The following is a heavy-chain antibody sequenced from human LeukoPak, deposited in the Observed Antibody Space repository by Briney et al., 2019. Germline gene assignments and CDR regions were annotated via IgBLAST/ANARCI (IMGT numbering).Heavy chain of an antibody. V-gene: IGHV4-34*01. CDR3: ARGSVYGSGSYYKYYYYYMDV. CDR2: INHSGST. CDR1: GGSFSGYY. D-gene: IGHD3-10*01. J-gene: IGHJ6*03. Sequence: SETLSLTCAVYGGSFSGYYWSWIRQPPGKGLEWIGEINHSGSTNYNPSLKSRVTMSVDTSKNQFSLKLSSVTAADTAVYYCARGSVYGSGSYYKYYYYYMDVWGKGTTVTISS.